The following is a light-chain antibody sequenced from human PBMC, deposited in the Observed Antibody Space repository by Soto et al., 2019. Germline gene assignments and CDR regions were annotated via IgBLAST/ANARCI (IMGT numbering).Light chain of an antibody. Sequence: EIVLTQSPGTLSLSPGERATLSCRASQSVSSTSLAWYHQKPGQPPRLLMYGASSRATGIPDRFSGSGSGTDFTLTISRLEPEDFAMYYCQQYGSSLITFGQGTRLEIK. CDR3: QQYGSSLIT. V-gene: IGKV3-20*01. CDR1: QSVSSTS. J-gene: IGKJ5*01. CDR2: GAS.